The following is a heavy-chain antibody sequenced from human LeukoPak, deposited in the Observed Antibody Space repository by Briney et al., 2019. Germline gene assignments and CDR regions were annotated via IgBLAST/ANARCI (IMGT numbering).Heavy chain of an antibody. CDR1: GGTFSIYA. CDR2: IIPIFGTA. D-gene: IGHD4-17*01. Sequence: PVKVSCKASGGTFSIYAISWVRQAPGQGLEWMGGIIPIFGTANYAQKFQGRVTITADESTSTAYMELSSLRSEDTAVYYCASSGDYGDYLGWGQGTMVTVSS. CDR3: ASSGDYGDYLG. V-gene: IGHV1-69*13. J-gene: IGHJ3*01.